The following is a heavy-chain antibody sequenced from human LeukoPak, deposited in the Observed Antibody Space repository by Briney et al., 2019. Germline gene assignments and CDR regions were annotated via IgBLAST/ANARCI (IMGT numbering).Heavy chain of an antibody. CDR3: ARGGDIAATLPEFDY. V-gene: IGHV5-10-1*01. Sequence: GESLKISWKGSGYSFTSYWISWVRQMPGKGLEWMGRIDPSDSYTNYSPSFQGHVTISADKSISTAYLQWSSLKASDTAMYYCARGGDIAATLPEFDYWGQGTLVTVSS. D-gene: IGHD5-12*01. CDR1: GYSFTSYW. CDR2: IDPSDSYT. J-gene: IGHJ4*02.